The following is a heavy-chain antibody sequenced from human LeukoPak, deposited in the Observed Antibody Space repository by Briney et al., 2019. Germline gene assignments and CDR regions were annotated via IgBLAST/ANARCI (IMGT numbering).Heavy chain of an antibody. V-gene: IGHV3-48*04. CDR3: ARDSSVMILATMESNAFDI. CDR2: ISSSSRTI. D-gene: IGHD2-2*01. Sequence: GGSLRLSCAASGFTFNTYSMNWVRQAPGKGLEWISYISSSSRTIYYADSVKGRFTISRDNARNSLYLQMNSLRAEDTAVYYCARDSSVMILATMESNAFDIWGQGTMVTVSS. CDR1: GFTFNTYS. J-gene: IGHJ3*02.